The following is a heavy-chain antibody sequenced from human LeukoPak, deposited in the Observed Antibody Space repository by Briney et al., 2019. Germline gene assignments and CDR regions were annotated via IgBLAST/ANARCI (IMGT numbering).Heavy chain of an antibody. J-gene: IGHJ4*02. CDR2: IYTSGST. CDR1: GGSISSYY. CDR3: ARDLYYYGSGSLADY. D-gene: IGHD3-10*01. V-gene: IGHV4-4*07. Sequence: SETLSLTCTVSGGSISSYYWSWIRQSAGKGLEWIGRIYTSGSTNYNPSLKSRVTMSVDTSKNQFSLKLSSVTAADTAVYYCARDLYYYGSGSLADYWGQGTLVTVSS.